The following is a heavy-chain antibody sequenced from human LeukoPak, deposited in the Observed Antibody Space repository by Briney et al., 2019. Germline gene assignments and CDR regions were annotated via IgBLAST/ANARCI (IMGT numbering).Heavy chain of an antibody. D-gene: IGHD4-11*01. CDR3: EKDAERGFDYSNSLDY. Sequence: GGSLRLSCVASGFTFSHYGMHWVRQAPGAGLEWVAVIWSDASDKYYASSVKGRFTISRDNSKNSLYLQMNSLRAEDTAVYYCEKDAERGFDYSNSLDYWGQGIRVTVSS. CDR1: GFTFSHYG. J-gene: IGHJ4*02. V-gene: IGHV3-33*06. CDR2: IWSDASDK.